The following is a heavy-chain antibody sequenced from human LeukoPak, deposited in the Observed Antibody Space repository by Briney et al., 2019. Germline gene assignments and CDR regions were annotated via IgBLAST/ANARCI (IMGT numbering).Heavy chain of an antibody. CDR3: AKGHWADYYYYMDV. J-gene: IGHJ6*03. CDR2: ISYDGSNK. V-gene: IGHV3-30-3*01. Sequence: PGGSLRLSCAASGFTFSSYAMHWVCQAPGKGLEWVAVISYDGSNKYYANSVKGRFTISRDNSKNTLYLQMNSLRAEDTAVYYCAKGHWADYYYYMDVWGKGTTVTVSS. D-gene: IGHD7-27*01. CDR1: GFTFSSYA.